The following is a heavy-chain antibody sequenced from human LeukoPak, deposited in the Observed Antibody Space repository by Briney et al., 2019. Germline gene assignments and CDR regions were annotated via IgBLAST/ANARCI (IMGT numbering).Heavy chain of an antibody. CDR2: INTNTGNP. CDR1: GYTFTSYA. D-gene: IGHD5-18*01. V-gene: IGHV7-4-1*02. CDR3: ARDSGWIQLWFLDY. Sequence: ASVKVSCKASGYTFTSYAMNWVRQAPGQGLEWMGWINTNTGNPTYAQGFTGRSVFSLDTSVSTAYLQISSLKAEDTAVYYCARDSGWIQLWFLDYWGQGTLVTVSS. J-gene: IGHJ4*02.